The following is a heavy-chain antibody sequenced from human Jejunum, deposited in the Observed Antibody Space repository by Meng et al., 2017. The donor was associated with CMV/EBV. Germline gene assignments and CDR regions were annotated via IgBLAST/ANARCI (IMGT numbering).Heavy chain of an antibody. CDR3: ARLPSHYNFWSGSPPV. CDR2: IRPAGSYK. Sequence: LKMYTMNWVRRAAGKGLEWVSSIRPAGSYKDYTDSVRGRFTISREKAENSLYQKMNSLRVEDTAVYYCARLPSHYNFWSGSPPVWGQGTVVTVSS. J-gene: IGHJ4*02. CDR1: LKMYT. D-gene: IGHD3-3*01. V-gene: IGHV3-21*06.